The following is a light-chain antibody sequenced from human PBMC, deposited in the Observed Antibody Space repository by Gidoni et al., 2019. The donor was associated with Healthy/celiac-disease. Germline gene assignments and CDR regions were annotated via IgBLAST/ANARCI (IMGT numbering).Light chain of an antibody. CDR2: DAS. CDR1: QSASSY. J-gene: IGKJ4*01. Sequence: IVQTQSPATLASSPGERATLSCRASQSASSYLAWYQQTPGQAPRLLIYDASNRATGIPARFGSSGSRKDFTLTISSLEPEDFAVYYCQQRSNWLTFGGGTKVEIK. V-gene: IGKV3-11*01. CDR3: QQRSNWLT.